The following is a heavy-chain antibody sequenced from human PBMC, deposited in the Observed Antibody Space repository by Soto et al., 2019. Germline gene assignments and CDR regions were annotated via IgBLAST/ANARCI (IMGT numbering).Heavy chain of an antibody. CDR2: IIPIFGTA. J-gene: IGHJ5*02. D-gene: IGHD3-3*02. CDR1: GGTFSSYV. Sequence: GASVKVSCKASGGTFSSYVISWVRQAPGQGLEWMGGIIPIFGTANYAHKFQGRVTITADKSTSTAYMELSSLRSEDTAVYYCARVISSVNILASGWFDPWGQGTVVTVSS. V-gene: IGHV1-69*06. CDR3: ARVISSVNILASGWFDP.